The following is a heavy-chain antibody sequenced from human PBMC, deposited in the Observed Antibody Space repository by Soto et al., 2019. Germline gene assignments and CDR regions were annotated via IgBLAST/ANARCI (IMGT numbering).Heavy chain of an antibody. CDR2: IYYSGST. Sequence: SETLSLTCTVSGGSISSSSYYWGWIRQPPGKGLEWIGSIYYSGSTYYNPSLKSRVTISVDTSKNQFSLKLSSVTAADTAVYYCARHLAVAGLGLSWFDSWGQGTLVTVSS. CDR1: GGSISSSSYY. J-gene: IGHJ5*01. V-gene: IGHV4-39*01. CDR3: ARHLAVAGLGLSWFDS. D-gene: IGHD6-19*01.